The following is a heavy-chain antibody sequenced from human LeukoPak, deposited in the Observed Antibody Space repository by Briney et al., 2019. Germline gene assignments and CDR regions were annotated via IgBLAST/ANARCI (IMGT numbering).Heavy chain of an antibody. V-gene: IGHV4-38-2*02. J-gene: IGHJ4*02. Sequence: SETLSLTCTVSGYSITSGHYWGWIRQPPGKGLEWIGSLYEGETTYYNPSLKTRLTISLDTSKNQFSLRLSSVTAADTAVYYCGSNWSDFDYWGQGILVTVSS. CDR1: GYSITSGHY. CDR3: GSNWSDFDY. D-gene: IGHD1-1*01. CDR2: LYEGETT.